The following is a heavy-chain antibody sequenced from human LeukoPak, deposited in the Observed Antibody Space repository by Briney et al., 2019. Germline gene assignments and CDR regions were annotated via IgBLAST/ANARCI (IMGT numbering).Heavy chain of an antibody. CDR2: ISGGGGST. D-gene: IGHD6-13*01. V-gene: IGHV3-23*01. CDR1: GFTFSSYA. Sequence: GGSLRLSCAASGFTFSSYAMSWVRQSPGKGLEWVSAISGGGGSTYYADSVKGRFTISRDNSKNTLYLQMNSLRAEDTAVYYCARISSSWDRDYWGQGTLVTVSS. CDR3: ARISSSWDRDY. J-gene: IGHJ4*02.